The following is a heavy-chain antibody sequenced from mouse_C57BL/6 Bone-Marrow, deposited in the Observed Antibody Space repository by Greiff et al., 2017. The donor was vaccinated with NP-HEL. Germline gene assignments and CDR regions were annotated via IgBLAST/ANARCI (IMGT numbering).Heavy chain of an antibody. Sequence: VQLQQSGAELAKPGASVKLSCKASGYTFTSYWMHWVKQRPGQGLEWIGYINPSSGYTKYNQKFKDKATLTADKSSSTAYMQLSSLTYEDSAVYYCARVYYGNYRYFDVWGTGTTVTVSS. V-gene: IGHV1-7*01. CDR3: ARVYYGNYRYFDV. CDR1: GYTFTSYW. J-gene: IGHJ1*03. CDR2: INPSSGYT. D-gene: IGHD2-1*01.